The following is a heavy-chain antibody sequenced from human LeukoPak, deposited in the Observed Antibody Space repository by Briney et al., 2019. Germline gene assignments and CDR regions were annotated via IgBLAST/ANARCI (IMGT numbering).Heavy chain of an antibody. CDR1: GYSISSGYY. V-gene: IGHV4-38-2*02. CDR2: IYHSGST. Sequence: SETLSLTCTVSGYSISSGYYWGWIRQPPGKGLEWIGGIYHSGSTYYNPSLKSRVTISVDTSKNQFSLKLSSVTAADTAVYYCARTILNDYYDSSGQSYFDYWGQGTLVTVSS. D-gene: IGHD3-22*01. CDR3: ARTILNDYYDSSGQSYFDY. J-gene: IGHJ4*02.